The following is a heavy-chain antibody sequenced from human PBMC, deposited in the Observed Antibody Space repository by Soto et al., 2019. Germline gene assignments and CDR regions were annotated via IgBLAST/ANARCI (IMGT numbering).Heavy chain of an antibody. CDR2: IYSGGST. J-gene: IGHJ6*03. Sequence: EVQLVESGGGLVQPGGSLRLSCAASGFTVSSNYMSWVRQAPGKGLEWVSVIYSGGSTYYADSVKGRFTISRDNSKNTLYLQMNSLRAEDTAVYYCARDLRGVWQQLYYYYDYMDVWGKGTTVTVSS. CDR1: GFTVSSNY. D-gene: IGHD6-13*01. V-gene: IGHV3-66*01. CDR3: ARDLRGVWQQLYYYYDYMDV.